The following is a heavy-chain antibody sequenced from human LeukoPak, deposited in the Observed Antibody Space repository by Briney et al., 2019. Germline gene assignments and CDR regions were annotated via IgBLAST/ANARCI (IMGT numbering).Heavy chain of an antibody. D-gene: IGHD2-15*01. CDR3: ALGYCSGGSCYEVGYFDY. Sequence: GASVKVSCKASGYTFTYRYLHWVRQAPGQALEWMGWITPFNGNTNYAQKFQDRVTITRDRSMSTAYMELSSLRSEDTAMYYCALGYCSGGSCYEVGYFDYWGQGTLVTVSS. V-gene: IGHV1-45*02. J-gene: IGHJ4*02. CDR1: GYTFTYRY. CDR2: ITPFNGNT.